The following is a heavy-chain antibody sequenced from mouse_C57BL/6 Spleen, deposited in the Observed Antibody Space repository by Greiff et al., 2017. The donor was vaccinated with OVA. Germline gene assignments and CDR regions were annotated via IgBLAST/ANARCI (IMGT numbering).Heavy chain of an antibody. CDR3: ARSDTTGYFDD. CDR1: GYTFTSYW. CDR2: IDPSDSYT. D-gene: IGHD1-1*01. Sequence: QVQLQQPGAELVMPGASVKLSCKASGYTFTSYWMHWVKQRPGQGLEWIGEIDPSDSYTNYNQKFKGKSTLTVDKSSSTAYMQLSSLTSEDSAVYYCARSDTTGYFDDWGQGTTLTVSS. J-gene: IGHJ2*01. V-gene: IGHV1-69*01.